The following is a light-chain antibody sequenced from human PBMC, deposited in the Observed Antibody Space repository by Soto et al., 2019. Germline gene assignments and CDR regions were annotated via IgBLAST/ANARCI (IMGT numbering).Light chain of an antibody. CDR1: QSVSDK. Sequence: EIVMTPSPATPSVSPGERAALSCRASQSVSDKLAWYQQKPGQAPRLLIYHASTGATGIPARFSGSGSGTEFTLTISSLQSEDFAVYYCQQYNNWPPWTFGQGTKVDIK. CDR3: QQYNNWPPWT. V-gene: IGKV3-15*01. J-gene: IGKJ1*01. CDR2: HAS.